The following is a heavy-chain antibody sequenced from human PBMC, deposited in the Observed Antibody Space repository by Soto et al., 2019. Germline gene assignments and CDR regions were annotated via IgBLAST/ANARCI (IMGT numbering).Heavy chain of an antibody. CDR1: GGTFSSYA. V-gene: IGHV1-69*13. J-gene: IGHJ6*02. CDR2: IIPIFGTA. CDR3: ARDSRPAATLSDYYYYGMDV. Sequence: ASVKVSCKASGGTFSSYAISWVRQAPGQGLEWMGGIIPIFGTANYAQKFQGRVTITADESTSTAYMELSSLRSEDTAVYYCARDSRPAATLSDYYYYGMDVWGQGTTVTVSS. D-gene: IGHD2-2*01.